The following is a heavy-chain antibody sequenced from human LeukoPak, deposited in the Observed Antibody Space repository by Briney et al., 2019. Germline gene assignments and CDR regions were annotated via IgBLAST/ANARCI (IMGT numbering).Heavy chain of an antibody. Sequence: SETLSLTCTVSGGSISSYYWSWIRQPPGKGLEWIGYIYYSGSTNYNPSLKSRVTISVDTSKNQFSLKLSSVTTADTAVYYCARRMGGAALVYFDYWGQGTLVTVSS. CDR1: GGSISSYY. CDR2: IYYSGST. CDR3: ARRMGGAALVYFDY. D-gene: IGHD3-16*01. J-gene: IGHJ4*02. V-gene: IGHV4-59*01.